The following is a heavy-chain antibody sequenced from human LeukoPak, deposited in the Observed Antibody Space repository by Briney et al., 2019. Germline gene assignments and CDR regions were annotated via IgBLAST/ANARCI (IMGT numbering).Heavy chain of an antibody. J-gene: IGHJ5*02. Sequence: SGPRLVNPTQTLTLTCTFSGFSLSTSGMCVSWIRQPPGKALEWLARIDWDDDKYYSTSLKTRLTISKDTSKNQVVLTMTNMDPVDTATYYCARGAAAGTTWWFDPWGQGTLVTVSS. V-gene: IGHV2-70*11. CDR2: IDWDDDK. CDR3: ARGAAAGTTWWFDP. D-gene: IGHD6-13*01. CDR1: GFSLSTSGMC.